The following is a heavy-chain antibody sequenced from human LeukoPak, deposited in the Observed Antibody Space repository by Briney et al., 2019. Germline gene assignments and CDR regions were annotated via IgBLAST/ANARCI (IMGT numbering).Heavy chain of an antibody. D-gene: IGHD1-26*01. J-gene: IGHJ6*03. CDR2: INWNGSST. CDR1: GFTFDDYG. CDR3: ARVGAPDYYYYMDV. V-gene: IGHV3-20*04. Sequence: PGGSLRLSCAASGFTFDDYGMSWVCQAPGKGLEWVSGINWNGSSTGYADSVKGRFTISRDNAKNSLYLQMNSLRAEDTALYYCARVGAPDYYYYMDVWGKGTTVTVSS.